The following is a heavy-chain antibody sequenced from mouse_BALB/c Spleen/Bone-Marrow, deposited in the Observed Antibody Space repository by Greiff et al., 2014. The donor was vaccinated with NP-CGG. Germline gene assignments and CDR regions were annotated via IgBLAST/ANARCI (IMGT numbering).Heavy chain of an antibody. CDR3: AREGSTMITTEAWFAY. V-gene: IGHV1-14*01. CDR1: GYPFTSYV. Sequence: VQLKESGPGLVKPGASVKMSCKASGYPFTSYVMHWVKQKPGQGLEWIGYINPYNDGTKYNEKFKGKATLTSDKSSSTAYMELSSLTSEDSAVYYCAREGSTMITTEAWFAYWGQGTLVTVSA. D-gene: IGHD2-4*01. J-gene: IGHJ3*01. CDR2: INPYNDGT.